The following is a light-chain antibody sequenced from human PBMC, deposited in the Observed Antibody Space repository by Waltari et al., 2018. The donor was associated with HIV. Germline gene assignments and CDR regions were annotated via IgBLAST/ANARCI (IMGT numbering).Light chain of an antibody. J-gene: IGLJ2*01. CDR3: GTWDSSLSAGV. V-gene: IGLV1-51*01. Sequence: QSVLPQPPSVSAAPGQKVTISCSGSSSNIGNNYVSWYQQLPGKAPKVLIHDNNKRPSGIPDRFSGSKSGTSATLGITGLQTGDEADYYCGTWDSSLSAGVFGGGTKLTVL. CDR1: SSNIGNNY. CDR2: DNN.